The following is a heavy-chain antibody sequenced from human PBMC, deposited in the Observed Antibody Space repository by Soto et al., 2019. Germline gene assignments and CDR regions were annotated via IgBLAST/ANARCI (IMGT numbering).Heavy chain of an antibody. CDR2: IRSKPNSYAT. Sequence: EVQLVESGGGLVQPGGSLKLSCAASGFTFSGSALHWVRQASGKGLEWVGRIRSKPNSYATEYAASVKGRFTISRDDSKNTAYLQMNSLKTEDTAVYYFTTVQLGITDYWGQGTLVTVSS. V-gene: IGHV3-73*01. CDR3: TTVQLGITDY. CDR1: GFTFSGSA. D-gene: IGHD7-27*01. J-gene: IGHJ4*02.